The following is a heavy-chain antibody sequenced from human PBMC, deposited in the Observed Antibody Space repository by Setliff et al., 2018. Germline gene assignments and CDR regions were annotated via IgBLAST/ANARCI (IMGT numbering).Heavy chain of an antibody. Sequence: SETLSLTCTVSGGSISSYYWSWIRQPPGKGLEWIGEINHSGSTNYNPSLKSRVTISVDTSKNQFSLKLSSVTAADTAVYYCARDPLGEIAVAGHDAFDIWGQGTMVTVSS. CDR2: INHSGST. J-gene: IGHJ3*02. D-gene: IGHD6-19*01. V-gene: IGHV4-34*01. CDR3: ARDPLGEIAVAGHDAFDI. CDR1: GGSISSYY.